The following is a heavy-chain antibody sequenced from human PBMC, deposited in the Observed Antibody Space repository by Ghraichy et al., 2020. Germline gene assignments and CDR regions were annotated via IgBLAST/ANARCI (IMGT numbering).Heavy chain of an antibody. V-gene: IGHV4-34*01. J-gene: IGHJ4*02. Sequence: SQTLSLTCAVYGGSFSAYYWSWIRQPPGKGLEWIGEIKHGGSTNYNPSLKSRVTISVDTSKNQFSLKLSSVTAADTAVYYCARHAYYDSSGYYDYFDYWGQGTLVTVS. CDR1: GGSFSAYY. CDR2: IKHGGST. CDR3: ARHAYYDSSGYYDYFDY. D-gene: IGHD3-22*01.